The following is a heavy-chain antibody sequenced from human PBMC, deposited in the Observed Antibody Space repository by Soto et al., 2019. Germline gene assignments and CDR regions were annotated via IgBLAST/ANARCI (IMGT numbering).Heavy chain of an antibody. CDR3: ASPAAADY. V-gene: IGHV3-66*01. J-gene: IGHJ4*02. D-gene: IGHD6-13*01. CDR1: GCTVISNY. Sequence: GGAVRLSFVASGCTVISNYMSWVRQAPGKGLEWVSVIYSGGSTYYADSVKGRFTISGDNSKNTLYLQMNSLRAEDTAVYYCASPAAADYWRQGTLVTVSS. CDR2: IYSGGST.